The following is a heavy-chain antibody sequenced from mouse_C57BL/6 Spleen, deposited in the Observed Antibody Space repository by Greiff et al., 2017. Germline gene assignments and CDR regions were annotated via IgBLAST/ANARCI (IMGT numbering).Heavy chain of an antibody. CDR2: IYPRSGNT. J-gene: IGHJ2*01. V-gene: IGHV1-81*01. CDR3: AREEKFITTVVAPFGY. D-gene: IGHD1-1*01. CDR1: GYTFTSYG. Sequence: QVQLQQSGAELARPGASVKLSCKASGYTFTSYGISWVKQRTGQGLEWIGEIYPRSGNTYYNEKFKGKATLTADKSSSTAYMELRSLTSEDSAVYFCAREEKFITTVVAPFGYGGQGTTLTVSS.